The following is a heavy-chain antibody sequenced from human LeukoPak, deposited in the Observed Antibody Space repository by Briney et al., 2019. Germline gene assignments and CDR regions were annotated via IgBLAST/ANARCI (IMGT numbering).Heavy chain of an antibody. CDR3: ARDLSGYYATGAFDI. V-gene: IGHV4-39*07. D-gene: IGHD3-22*01. CDR1: GGSISTYY. CDR2: IYYSGSP. J-gene: IGHJ3*02. Sequence: SETLSLTCTVSGGSISTYYWGWIRQPPGKGLEWIGSIYYSGSPYDNPSLKSRVTISVDTSKNQFSLKLSSATAADTAVYYCARDLSGYYATGAFDIWGQGTMVTVSS.